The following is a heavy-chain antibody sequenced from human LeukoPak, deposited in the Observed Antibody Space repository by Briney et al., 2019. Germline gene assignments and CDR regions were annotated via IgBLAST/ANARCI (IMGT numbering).Heavy chain of an antibody. CDR1: GGSISSYY. CDR2: IYYSGST. J-gene: IGHJ4*02. D-gene: IGHD1-20*01. CDR3: ARDGASWLTGGFDY. Sequence: PSETLSLTCTVSGGSISSYYWSWIRQPPGKGLEGIGYIYYSGSTNYNPSLKSRVTISVDTSKNQFSLKLSSVTAADAAVYYCARDGASWLTGGFDYWGQGTLVTVSS. V-gene: IGHV4-59*01.